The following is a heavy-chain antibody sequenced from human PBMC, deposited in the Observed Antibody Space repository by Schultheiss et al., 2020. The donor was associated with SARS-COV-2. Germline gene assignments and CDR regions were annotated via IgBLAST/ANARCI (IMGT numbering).Heavy chain of an antibody. Sequence: GGSLRLSCAASGFTFSSYGMHWVRQAPGKGLEWVAVISYDGSNKYYADSVKGRFTISRDNAKNSLYLQLNSLGVEDTAVYYCARGQDYDLLTGAPETGHLDYWGQGALVTVSS. V-gene: IGHV3-33*05. J-gene: IGHJ4*02. CDR1: GFTFSSYG. D-gene: IGHD3-9*01. CDR3: ARGQDYDLLTGAPETGHLDY. CDR2: ISYDGSNK.